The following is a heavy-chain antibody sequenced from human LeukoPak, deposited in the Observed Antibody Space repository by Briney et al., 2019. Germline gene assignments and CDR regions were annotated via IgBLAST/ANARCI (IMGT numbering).Heavy chain of an antibody. CDR2: IDSDGSST. Sequence: GGSLRLSCAASGFTFTNHWMHWVRQAPGKGLVWVSHIDSDGSSTTYGDPAKGRFTVSRDNAKNTVYLQMNSLRAEDTAVYYCTRGTAVVAGIDFWGHGPLVTVSS. V-gene: IGHV3-74*03. CDR3: TRGTAVVAGIDF. CDR1: GFTFTNHW. J-gene: IGHJ4*01. D-gene: IGHD6-19*01.